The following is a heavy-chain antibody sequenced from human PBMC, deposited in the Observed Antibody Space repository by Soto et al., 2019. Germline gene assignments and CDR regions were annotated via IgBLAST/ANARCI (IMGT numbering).Heavy chain of an antibody. V-gene: IGHV2-5*02. CDR3: PHRISGGWCGAFDI. D-gene: IGHD6-19*01. CDR1: GCSLTTSGVG. CDR2: IYWDDDK. J-gene: IGHJ3*02. Sequence: SGPTLVNPTQTLTLTCTFSGCSLTTSGVGVGWIRQPPGKALEWLALIYWDDDKRYSPSLKSRLTITKDTSKNQVALTMTDVDPVDTCANVCPHRISGGWCGAFDIWGQGTMVTVSS.